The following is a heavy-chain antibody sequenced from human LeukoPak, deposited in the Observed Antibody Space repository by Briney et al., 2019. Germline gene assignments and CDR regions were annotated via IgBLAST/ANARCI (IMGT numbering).Heavy chain of an antibody. CDR3: ARDHPDYLIRDY. V-gene: IGHV1-46*01. D-gene: IGHD4-11*01. CDR2: INPSGGST. Sequence: ASVKVSRKASGYTFTSYYMHWVRQAPGQGLEWMGIINPSGGSTSYAQKFQGRVTMTRDTSTSTVYMELSSLRSEDTAVYYCARDHPDYLIRDYWGQGTLVTVSS. J-gene: IGHJ4*02. CDR1: GYTFTSYY.